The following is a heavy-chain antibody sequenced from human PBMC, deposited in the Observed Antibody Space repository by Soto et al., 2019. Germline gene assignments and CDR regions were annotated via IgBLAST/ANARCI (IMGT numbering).Heavy chain of an antibody. J-gene: IGHJ4*02. V-gene: IGHV1-46*01. D-gene: IGHD1-1*01. CDR2: INPSGGST. CDR3: ARDLYNWNDVRYFDY. Sequence: EASVNVSCKASGYTFTSYYMHWVRQAPGQGLEWMGIINPSGGSTSYAQKFQGRVTMTRDTSTSTVYMELSSLRSEDTAVYYCARDLYNWNDVRYFDYWGQGTLVTVSS. CDR1: GYTFTSYY.